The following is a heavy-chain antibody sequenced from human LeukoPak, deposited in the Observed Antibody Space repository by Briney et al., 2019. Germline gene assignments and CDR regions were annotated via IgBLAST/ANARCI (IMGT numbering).Heavy chain of an antibody. CDR3: ARLSAVAVGPVDY. Sequence: PSETLSLTCTVSGDSISSYYWSWIRQPPGKGLEWIGYIYNSETTNYNPSLESRVTISVDTSKNQFSLKLSSVTAADTAVYYCARLSAVAVGPVDYWGQGTLVTVSS. CDR1: GDSISSYY. D-gene: IGHD6-19*01. V-gene: IGHV4-59*08. CDR2: IYNSETT. J-gene: IGHJ4*02.